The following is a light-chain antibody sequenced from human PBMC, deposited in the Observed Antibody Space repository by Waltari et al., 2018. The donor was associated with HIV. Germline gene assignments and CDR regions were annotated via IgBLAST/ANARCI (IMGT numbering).Light chain of an antibody. CDR2: DVN. CDR1: SSDVGGYNY. J-gene: IGLJ2*01. Sequence: QSALTQPPSASGSLGQSVTISCTGTSSDVGGYNYVSWYQQYPGEAPKLIIDDVNRRPSGTPDRSAGSKSGNTASLAVAGLQGEDEAQYYCSAYAGSNHLVLFGGGTKLTVL. CDR3: SAYAGSNHLVL. V-gene: IGLV2-8*01.